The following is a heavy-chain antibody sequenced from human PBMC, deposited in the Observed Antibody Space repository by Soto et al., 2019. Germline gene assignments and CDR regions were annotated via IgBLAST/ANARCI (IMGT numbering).Heavy chain of an antibody. CDR3: AGYSNSWSKYIKH. J-gene: IGHJ1*01. CDR2: IYYAGDT. Sequence: SETLSLTCTVSGGPVSSNSYSWGWIRQSPGKGLEWIGTIYYAGDTNYHPSLKSRVSFSMDTSKNQFSLKLNSVMAADTAVYYCAGYSNSWSKYIKHWGRGSLVSVSS. D-gene: IGHD6-13*01. CDR1: GGPVSSNSYS. V-gene: IGHV4-39*07.